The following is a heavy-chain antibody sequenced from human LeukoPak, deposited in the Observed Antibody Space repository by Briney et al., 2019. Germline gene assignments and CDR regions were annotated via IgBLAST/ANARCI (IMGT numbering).Heavy chain of an antibody. D-gene: IGHD3-10*01. V-gene: IGHV3-74*01. Sequence: PGGSLRLPCVASGFTFGSHWMHWVRQAPGQGLEWVSRIRPDGSDANYAVSVRGRFTISRDNAKNMVYLEMGSLRTGDTAIYYCARVVTYFDNWGQGAQVTVSS. CDR3: ARVVTYFDN. J-gene: IGHJ4*02. CDR2: IRPDGSDA. CDR1: GFTFGSHW.